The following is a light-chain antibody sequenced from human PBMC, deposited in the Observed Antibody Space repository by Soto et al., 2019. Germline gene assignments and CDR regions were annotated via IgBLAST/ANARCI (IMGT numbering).Light chain of an antibody. Sequence: TQSPSSLSAAVGDRVTITCQASRYITNSLHWYQQKPGQAPRLLIYGVSSRATGVPDRFSGSGSGTDFTLTISRMEPEDFAVYCCQQYGSSPRTFGQGTKV. CDR2: GVS. J-gene: IGKJ1*01. CDR3: QQYGSSPRT. CDR1: RYITNS. V-gene: IGKV3-20*01.